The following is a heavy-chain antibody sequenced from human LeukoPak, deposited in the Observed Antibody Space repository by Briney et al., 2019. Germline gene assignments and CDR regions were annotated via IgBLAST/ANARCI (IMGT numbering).Heavy chain of an antibody. V-gene: IGHV3-53*01. CDR1: GFSVSTNY. CDR2: LYSGGST. D-gene: IGHD2-15*01. Sequence: GGSLRLSCAASGFSVSTNYMRWVRQAPGKGLEWVSTLYSGGSTYYADSVKGRFTISRDNSKNTLYLQMNSLRAEDTAVYYCARVVVAALYAFDIWGQGTMVTVSS. J-gene: IGHJ3*02. CDR3: ARVVVAALYAFDI.